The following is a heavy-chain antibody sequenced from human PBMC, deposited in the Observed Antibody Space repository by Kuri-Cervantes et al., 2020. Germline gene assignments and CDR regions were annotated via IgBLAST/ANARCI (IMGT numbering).Heavy chain of an antibody. CDR2: IYPGDSDT. CDR1: GYSFTSYW. V-gene: IGHV5-51*01. Sequence: GGSLRLSCRGSGYSFTSYWIGWVRQMPGKGLEWMGIIYPGDSDTRYSPSFQGQVTISADKSISTAYLQWSSLKASDTAMYYCARLLDYDILTGYYGGYDYWGQGTLVTVSS. D-gene: IGHD3-9*01. CDR3: ARLLDYDILTGYYGGYDY. J-gene: IGHJ4*02.